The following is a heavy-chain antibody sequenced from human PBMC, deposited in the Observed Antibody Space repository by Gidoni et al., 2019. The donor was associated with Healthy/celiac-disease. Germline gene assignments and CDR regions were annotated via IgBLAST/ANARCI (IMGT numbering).Heavy chain of an antibody. Sequence: LQLQESAPGLVQPSEPLSLHCPVSGCSLSRSSYSWGWIRQPPGKGLEWIGSIYYSGSTYYNPSLKSRVTISVDTFKNQFSLKLSSVTAADTAVYYCARAGYSSGGGHWFDPWGQGTLVTVSS. CDR1: GCSLSRSSYS. D-gene: IGHD6-19*01. V-gene: IGHV4-39*07. CDR2: IYYSGST. J-gene: IGHJ5*02. CDR3: ARAGYSSGGGHWFDP.